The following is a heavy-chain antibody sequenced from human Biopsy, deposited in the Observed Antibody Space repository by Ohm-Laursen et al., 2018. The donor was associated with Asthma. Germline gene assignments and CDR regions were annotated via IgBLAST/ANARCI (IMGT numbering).Heavy chain of an antibody. CDR2: LSVYNGNT. J-gene: IGHJ6*02. Sequence: ASVTAFHKAYAYSFNNAGTTWARQPPGQGLEWMGWLSVYNGNTKLAQKLQDRVTMITDTSTSTAYMELRSLRSDDTAVYFCARAVDYSHYYGIDVWGQGTTVTVS. CDR3: ARAVDYSHYYGIDV. CDR1: AYSFNNAG. D-gene: IGHD3-10*01. V-gene: IGHV1-18*01.